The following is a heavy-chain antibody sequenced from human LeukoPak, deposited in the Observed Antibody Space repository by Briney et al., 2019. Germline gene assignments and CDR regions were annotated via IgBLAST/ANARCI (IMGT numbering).Heavy chain of an antibody. V-gene: IGHV4-34*01. Sequence: SETLSLTCAVSGGPFSGYYWSWIRQPPGKGLEWIGEVTQSGTTYYNPSLNGRVTISVDTSKTHFSLRLSSVTAADTAVYYCARGLPQTVYDHWAQGTLVTVSS. CDR1: GGPFSGYY. CDR2: VTQSGTT. J-gene: IGHJ4*02. CDR3: ARGLPQTVYDH. D-gene: IGHD4-11*01.